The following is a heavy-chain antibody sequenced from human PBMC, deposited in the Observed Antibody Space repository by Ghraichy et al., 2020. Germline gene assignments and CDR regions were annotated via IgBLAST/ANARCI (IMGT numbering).Heavy chain of an antibody. CDR2: IKQDGSEK. Sequence: GGSLRLSCAASGFTFSSYWMSWVRQAPGKGLEWVANIKQDGSEKYYVDSVKGRFTISRDNAKNSLYLQMNSLRAEDTAVYYCAREGIVGATEGLFDYWGQGTLVTVS. J-gene: IGHJ4*02. D-gene: IGHD1-26*01. CDR3: AREGIVGATEGLFDY. CDR1: GFTFSSYW. V-gene: IGHV3-7*01.